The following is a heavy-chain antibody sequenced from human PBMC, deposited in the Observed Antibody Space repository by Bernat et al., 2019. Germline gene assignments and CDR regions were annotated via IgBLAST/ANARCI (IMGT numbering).Heavy chain of an antibody. CDR2: IYSGGST. D-gene: IGHD6-13*01. Sequence: EVQLVETGGGLIQPGGSLRLSCAASGFTVSSNYMSWVRQAPGKGLEWVSVIYSGGSTYYADSVKGRFTISRDNSKNTLYRQLNSRRADDTAVYYCASKAGKYSSSRDAFDIWGQGTMVTVSS. V-gene: IGHV3-53*02. J-gene: IGHJ3*02. CDR3: ASKAGKYSSSRDAFDI. CDR1: GFTVSSNY.